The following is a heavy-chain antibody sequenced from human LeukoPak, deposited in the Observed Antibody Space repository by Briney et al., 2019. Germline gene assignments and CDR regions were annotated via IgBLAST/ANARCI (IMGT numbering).Heavy chain of an antibody. D-gene: IGHD3-22*01. CDR2: INYSGST. CDR3: AIDYYDSSGYYRDAFDI. CDR1: GGSISSYY. V-gene: IGHV4-59*01. Sequence: SETLSLTCTVSGGSISSYYWSWIRQPPGKGLEWIGYINYSGSTNYNPSLKSRVTISVDTSKNQFSLKLSSVTAADTAVYYCAIDYYDSSGYYRDAFDIWGQGTMVTVSS. J-gene: IGHJ3*02.